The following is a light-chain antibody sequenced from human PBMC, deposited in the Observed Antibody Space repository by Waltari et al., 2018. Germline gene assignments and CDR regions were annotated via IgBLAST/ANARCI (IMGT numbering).Light chain of an antibody. CDR1: SGSVSSTSY. CDR2: KGI. J-gene: IGLJ3*02. V-gene: IGLV8-61*01. Sequence: QTVVTQEPSLSVSPGGTVTLTCALSSGSVSSTSYPTWYQQTPGQPPRTPVYKGISRSSGVPDRFSGSILGSTAALTITGAQADDESDYYCSMYMGSGVWVFGGGTKLTVL. CDR3: SMYMGSGVWV.